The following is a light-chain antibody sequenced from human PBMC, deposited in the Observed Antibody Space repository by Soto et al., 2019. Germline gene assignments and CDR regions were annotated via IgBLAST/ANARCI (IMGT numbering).Light chain of an antibody. V-gene: IGKV1-17*03. J-gene: IGKJ4*01. CDR3: LQRRHYPLT. CDR1: QGIDNY. CDR2: AAS. Sequence: DIQMTQSPSAMSASVGDRVTITCRASQGIDNYLAWFQQKPGKVPQRLIYAASTLQSGVPSRFSGSGSGTEFTLTISSLQPEDFATYYCLQRRHYPLTFGGGTKVEIK.